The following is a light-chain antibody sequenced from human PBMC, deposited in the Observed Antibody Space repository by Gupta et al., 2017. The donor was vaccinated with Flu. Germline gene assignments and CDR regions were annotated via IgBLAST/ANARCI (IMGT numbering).Light chain of an antibody. V-gene: IGKV1-5*03. CDR2: QVS. Sequence: PSSLSASIGNRVTITCRASQGIRTWLACYQHKPGQTPKLLIYQVSKSQSGVPSRFSGGGSATEFTLTITNLQPDDSANYYCQRMNSYWSSFGQGTKMEIK. CDR1: QGIRTW. CDR3: QRMNSYWSS. J-gene: IGKJ2*03.